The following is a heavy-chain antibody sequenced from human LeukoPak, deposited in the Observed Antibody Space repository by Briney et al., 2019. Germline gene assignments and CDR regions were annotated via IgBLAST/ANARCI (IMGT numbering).Heavy chain of an antibody. CDR2: IIPIFGTA. D-gene: IGHD3-9*01. V-gene: IGHV1-69*05. CDR3: ARRDDILTGYPTSFDY. CDR1: GGTFSSYA. Sequence: SVKVSCKASGGTFSSYAISWVRQAPGQGLEWMGGIIPIFGTANYAQKFQGRVTITTDESTSTAYMELSSLRSEDTAVYYCARRDDILTGYPTSFDYWGQGTLVTVSS. J-gene: IGHJ4*02.